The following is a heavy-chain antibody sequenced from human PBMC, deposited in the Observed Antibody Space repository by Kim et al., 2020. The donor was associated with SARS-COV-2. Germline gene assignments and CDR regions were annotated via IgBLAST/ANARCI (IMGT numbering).Heavy chain of an antibody. Sequence: GGSLRLSCAASGFTFSSYAMSWVRQAPGKGLEWVSVIYSGGSSTYYADSVKGRFTISRDNSKNTLYLQMNSLRAEDTAVYYCAKPSTVVGAPEYFQHWGQGTLVTVSS. CDR3: AKPSTVVGAPEYFQH. CDR1: GFTFSSYA. CDR2: IYSGGSST. D-gene: IGHD1-26*01. V-gene: IGHV3-23*03. J-gene: IGHJ1*01.